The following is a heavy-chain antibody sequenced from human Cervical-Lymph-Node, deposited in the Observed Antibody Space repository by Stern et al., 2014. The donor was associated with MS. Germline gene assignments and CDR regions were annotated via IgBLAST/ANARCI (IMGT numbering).Heavy chain of an antibody. J-gene: IGHJ4*02. CDR3: AREALAAGGLDY. CDR1: GGSISSYY. V-gene: IGHV4-59*01. Sequence: VQLEESGPELVKPSETLSLPCTVSGGSISSYYWSWIRKPPGKGLEGIGYIYYSGSTNYNPALKSRVTISVDTSKNQFSLKLSSVTAADTAVYYCAREALAAGGLDYWGQGTLVTVSS. CDR2: IYYSGST. D-gene: IGHD6-13*01.